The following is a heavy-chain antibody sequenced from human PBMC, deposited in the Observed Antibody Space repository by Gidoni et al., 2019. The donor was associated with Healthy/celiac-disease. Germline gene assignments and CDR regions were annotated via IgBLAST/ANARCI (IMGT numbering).Heavy chain of an antibody. CDR3: ARDLSAMAAPFDY. V-gene: IGHV1-69*04. Sequence: QVQLVQSGAEVTKPGSSVKVSCKASVGTFSSYAISWVRQAPGQGLEWMGRIIHILGIANYAQKFQGRVTITAEKSTSTAYMELSSLRSEDTAVYYCARDLSAMAAPFDYWGQGTLVTVSS. D-gene: IGHD5-18*01. CDR1: VGTFSSYA. CDR2: IIHILGIA. J-gene: IGHJ4*02.